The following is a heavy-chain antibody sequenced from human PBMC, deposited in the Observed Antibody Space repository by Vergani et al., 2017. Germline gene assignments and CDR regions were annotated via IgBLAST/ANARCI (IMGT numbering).Heavy chain of an antibody. CDR2: SIPIFGTA. D-gene: IGHD1-1*01. CDR1: GGTFSSYA. CDR3: ASRERIEWYFDL. J-gene: IGHJ2*01. Sequence: QVQLVQSGAEVKKPGSSVKVSCKASGGTFSSYAISWVRQAPGQGLEWMGGSIPIFGTANYAQKFQGRVTMTADETTSTAYMELSSLRSEDTAVYYCASRERIEWYFDLWGRGTLVTVSS. V-gene: IGHV1-69*01.